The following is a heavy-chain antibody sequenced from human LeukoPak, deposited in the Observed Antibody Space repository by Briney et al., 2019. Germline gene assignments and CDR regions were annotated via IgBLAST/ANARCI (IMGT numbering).Heavy chain of an antibody. D-gene: IGHD3-10*01. CDR2: ISGSGGST. V-gene: IGHV3-23*01. Sequence: GGTLRLSCAASGFTFSSYGMSCVRQAPGKGLEWVSAISGSGGSTYYADSVKGRFTISRDNSKNTLYLQMNSPRAEDTAVYYCASTMVRDPDFDCWGEGTVVTVSS. CDR3: ASTMVRDPDFDC. CDR1: GFTFSSYG. J-gene: IGHJ4*02.